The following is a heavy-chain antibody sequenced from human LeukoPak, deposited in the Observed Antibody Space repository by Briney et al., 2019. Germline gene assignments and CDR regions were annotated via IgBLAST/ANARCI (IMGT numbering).Heavy chain of an antibody. D-gene: IGHD3-3*01. Sequence: GGSLRLSCAASGFTFSSYSMNWVRQAPGKGLEWVSYISSSSSTIYYADSVKGRFTISRDNAKNSLYLQMNSLRDEDTVVYYCARLKYYDFWSGAPWAYYGMDVWGQGTTVTVSS. CDR1: GFTFSSYS. CDR2: ISSSSSTI. CDR3: ARLKYYDFWSGAPWAYYGMDV. V-gene: IGHV3-48*02. J-gene: IGHJ6*02.